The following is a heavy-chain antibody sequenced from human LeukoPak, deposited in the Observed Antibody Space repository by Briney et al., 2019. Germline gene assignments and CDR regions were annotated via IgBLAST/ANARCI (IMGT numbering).Heavy chain of an antibody. CDR2: IKQDGSKK. CDR1: GFTFSSYW. CDR3: ATPLDYYDSSGYHQGGD. J-gene: IGHJ4*02. Sequence: GGSLRLSCAASGFTFSSYWMSWVRQAPGKGLEWVANIKQDGSKKNYVDSVKGRFTISRDNAKDSLYLQMNSLRAEDTAVYYCATPLDYYDSSGYHQGGDWGQGTLVTVSS. D-gene: IGHD3-22*01. V-gene: IGHV3-7*03.